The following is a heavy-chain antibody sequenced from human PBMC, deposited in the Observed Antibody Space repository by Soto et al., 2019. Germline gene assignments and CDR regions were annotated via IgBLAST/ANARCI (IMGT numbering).Heavy chain of an antibody. CDR3: ARRNGGFDY. CDR1: GGSISSSSYY. J-gene: IGHJ4*02. V-gene: IGHV4-39*01. CDR2: IYYSGST. Sequence: SETLSLTCTVSGGSISSSSYYWGWIRQPPGKGLEWIGSIYYSGSTYYNPSLKSRVTISVDTSKNQFSLKLSSVTAADTAVYYCARRNGGFDYWGQGTLVTVS. D-gene: IGHD1-1*01.